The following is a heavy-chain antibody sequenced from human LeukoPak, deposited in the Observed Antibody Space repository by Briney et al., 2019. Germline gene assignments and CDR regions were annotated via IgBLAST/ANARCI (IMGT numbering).Heavy chain of an antibody. J-gene: IGHJ4*02. CDR3: ARDWNRYAY. CDR1: GGSISSNSYY. V-gene: IGHV4-39*07. CDR2: IFYGGST. Sequence: SETLSLTCTVSGGSISSNSYYWGWIRQPPGKGLEWIGSIFYGGSTYSNPSLKRRVTISVDTSKNQFSLILTSVTAADTAVYYCARDWNRYAYWGQGTLVTVSS. D-gene: IGHD1-1*01.